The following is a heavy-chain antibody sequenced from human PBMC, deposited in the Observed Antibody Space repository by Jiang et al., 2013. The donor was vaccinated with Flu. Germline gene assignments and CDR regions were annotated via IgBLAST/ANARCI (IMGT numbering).Heavy chain of an antibody. V-gene: IGHV4-61*02. D-gene: IGHD2-8*01. CDR1: GASLSSGIYQ. J-gene: IGHJ4*03. CDR3: ARRKWCMLYRCSDYFDY. Sequence: GSGLVKPSQTLSLTCTVFGASLSSGIYQWGWIRRPAGKGLEWIGHIYNSGSTKTNPSFKSRVTISMDTSNNQFSVKLSSVTAADTAVYYCARRKWCMLYRCSDYFDYVGPGTLATVSS. CDR2: IYNSGST.